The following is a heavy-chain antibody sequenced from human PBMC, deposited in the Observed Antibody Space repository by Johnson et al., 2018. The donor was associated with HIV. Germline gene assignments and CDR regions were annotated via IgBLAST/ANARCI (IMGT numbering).Heavy chain of an antibody. V-gene: IGHV3-20*04. Sequence: EQLVESGGSVIRPGGSLRLSCAASGFTFDDYGMSWVRQAPGKGLEWVSGINWNGDKRGYADSVKGRFTISRDNAKNSLYLQMNSLRAEDTAVYYCARDGGIAATDAFDIWGQGTMVTVSS. CDR1: GFTFDDYG. CDR2: INWNGDKR. CDR3: ARDGGIAATDAFDI. D-gene: IGHD6-13*01. J-gene: IGHJ3*02.